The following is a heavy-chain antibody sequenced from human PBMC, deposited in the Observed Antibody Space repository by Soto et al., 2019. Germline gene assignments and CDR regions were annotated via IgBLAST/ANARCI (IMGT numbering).Heavy chain of an antibody. CDR1: GFTVSSQY. J-gene: IGHJ6*04. CDR2: IQSGGTT. D-gene: IGHD2-15*01. CDR3: AWDDGLCDGGRCYGLPLDV. Sequence: EVQLVESGGGLVQPGGSLRLSCAASGFTVSSQYMTWVRQAPGKGLEGVSLIQSGGTTYYADSVKGRFPISRDTSENTLHVEMDRLRVEDTAGYYCAWDDGLCDGGRCYGLPLDVWGKRTTVPVSS. V-gene: IGHV3-66*01.